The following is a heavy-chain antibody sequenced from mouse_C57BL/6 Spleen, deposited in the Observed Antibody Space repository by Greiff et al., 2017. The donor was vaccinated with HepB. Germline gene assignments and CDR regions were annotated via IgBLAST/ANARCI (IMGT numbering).Heavy chain of an antibody. CDR1: GYTFTDYE. V-gene: IGHV1-15*01. Sequence: QVQLQQSGAELVRPGASVTLSCKASGYTFTDYEMHWVKQTPVHGLEWIGAIDPETGGTAYNQKFKGKAILTADKSSSTAYMELRSLTSEDSAVYYCTRITTVVAPLDDWGQGTTLTVSS. D-gene: IGHD1-1*01. CDR2: IDPETGGT. J-gene: IGHJ2*01. CDR3: TRITTVVAPLDD.